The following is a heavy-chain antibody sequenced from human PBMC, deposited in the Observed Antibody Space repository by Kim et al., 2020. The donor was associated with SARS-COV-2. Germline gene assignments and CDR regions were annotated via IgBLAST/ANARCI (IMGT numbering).Heavy chain of an antibody. V-gene: IGHV3-23*01. CDR2: ISGSGGST. CDR3: AKINSVVQWEQTSGFDY. D-gene: IGHD1-26*01. J-gene: IGHJ4*02. Sequence: GGSLRLSCAASGFTFSSYAMSWVRQAPGKGLEWVSAISGSGGSTYYADSVKGRFTISRDNSKNTLYLQMNSLRAEDTAVYYCAKINSVVQWEQTSGFDYWGQGTLVTVSS. CDR1: GFTFSSYA.